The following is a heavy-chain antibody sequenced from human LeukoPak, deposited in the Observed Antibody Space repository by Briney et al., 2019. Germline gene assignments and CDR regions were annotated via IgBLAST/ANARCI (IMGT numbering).Heavy chain of an antibody. J-gene: IGHJ6*03. V-gene: IGHV2-5*02. CDR1: GFSLTTSGVG. CDR2: LYWDGDS. D-gene: IGHD7-27*01. CDR3: AHSLGRRKDYYYMDV. Sequence: SGPALVNPTQTLTLTCAFSGFSLTTSGVGVAWIRQPPGKALEWLGLLYWDGDSRYSLSLKDRLTITKDTSKKQVVLRLINLDPVDTATYFCAHSLGRRKDYYYMDVWGKGTTVTVSS.